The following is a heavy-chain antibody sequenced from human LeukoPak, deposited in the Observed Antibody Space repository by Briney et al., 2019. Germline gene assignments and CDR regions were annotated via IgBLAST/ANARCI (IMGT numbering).Heavy chain of an antibody. V-gene: IGHV3-30*04. J-gene: IGHJ3*02. CDR3: AREGVQTTFDAFDI. CDR2: ISHDGSDK. D-gene: IGHD3-10*01. Sequence: PGGSLRLSCAASGFTLKIYPMHWVRQAPGKGLEWLSVISHDGSDKNNADSVKGRFIISRDNSKNTVYLQLNSLRPEDTAMYYCAREGVQTTFDAFDIWGLGTMVIVSS. CDR1: GFTLKIYP.